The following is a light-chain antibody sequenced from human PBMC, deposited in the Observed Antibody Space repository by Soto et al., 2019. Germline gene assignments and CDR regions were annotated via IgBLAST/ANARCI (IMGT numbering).Light chain of an antibody. Sequence: DIQMTQSPASLSAFVGDRVTITCRASRDIDIYLAWFQKKPGKAPRSLIYAASNLYRGVPSNFRGSGSGTNFSLTITSLQPEDFATYYCQQYEGHPYTFGQGTKLAIK. CDR2: AAS. J-gene: IGKJ2*01. V-gene: IGKV1-16*02. CDR1: RDIDIY. CDR3: QQYEGHPYT.